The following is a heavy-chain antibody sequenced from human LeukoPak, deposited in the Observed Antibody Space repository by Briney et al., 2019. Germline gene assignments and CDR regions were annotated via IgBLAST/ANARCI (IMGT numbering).Heavy chain of an antibody. CDR1: GGSISSGGYY. Sequence: SETLSLTCTVSGGSISSGGYYWSWIRQPPGKGLEWIGYIYHSGSTYYNPSLRSRVTISVDRSKNQFSLKLSSVTAADTAVYYCARAGFELDPWGQGTLVTVSS. J-gene: IGHJ5*02. CDR2: IYHSGST. CDR3: ARAGFELDP. V-gene: IGHV4-30-2*01. D-gene: IGHD3-9*01.